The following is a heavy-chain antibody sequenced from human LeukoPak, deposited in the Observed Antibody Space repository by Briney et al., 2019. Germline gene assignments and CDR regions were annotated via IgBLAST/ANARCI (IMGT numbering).Heavy chain of an antibody. CDR3: ARVAVAGTRYYYYYYYMDV. V-gene: IGHV7-4-1*02. Sequence: ASVKVSCKASGYTFASYAMNWVRQAPGQGLEWMGWINTNTGNPTYAQGFTGRFVFSLDTSVSTAYLQIISLKAEDTAVYYCARVAVAGTRYYYYYYYMDVWGKGTTVTVSS. CDR1: GYTFASYA. CDR2: INTNTGNP. J-gene: IGHJ6*03. D-gene: IGHD6-19*01.